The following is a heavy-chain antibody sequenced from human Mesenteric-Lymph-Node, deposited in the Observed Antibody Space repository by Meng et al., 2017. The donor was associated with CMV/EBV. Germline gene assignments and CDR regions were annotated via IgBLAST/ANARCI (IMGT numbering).Heavy chain of an antibody. J-gene: IGHJ4*02. CDR1: GASISSYH. CDR2: IYDSGST. CDR3: ARVGSSNFDS. Sequence: ESLKISCSVSGASISSYHWTWIRQPPGKGLEWIGNIYDSGSTNYNFSLKSRVTISVDTSKNQLSLNLRSVTAADTAVYYCARVGSSNFDSWGQGTLVTVSS. V-gene: IGHV4-59*01. D-gene: IGHD6-13*01.